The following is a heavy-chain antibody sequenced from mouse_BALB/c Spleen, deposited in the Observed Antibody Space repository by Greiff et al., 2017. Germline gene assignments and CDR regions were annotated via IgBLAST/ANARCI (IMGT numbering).Heavy chain of an antibody. Sequence: VQLKESGAELMKPGASVKISCKATGYTFSSYWIEWVKQRPEQGLEWIGRIDPANGNTKYDPKFQGKATITADTSSNTAYLQLSSLTSEDTAVYYCAREATVVGGYYFDYWGQGTTLTVSS. D-gene: IGHD1-1*01. CDR3: AREATVVGGYYFDY. V-gene: IGHV14-3*02. CDR2: IDPANGNT. J-gene: IGHJ2*01. CDR1: GYTFSSYW.